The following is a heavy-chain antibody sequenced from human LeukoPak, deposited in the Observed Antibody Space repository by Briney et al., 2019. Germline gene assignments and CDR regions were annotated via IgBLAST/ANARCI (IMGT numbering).Heavy chain of an antibody. J-gene: IGHJ5*02. Sequence: PSETLSLTCTVSGGSISSYYWSWIRQPPGKGLEWIGYIYYSGSTNYNPSLKSRVTISVDTSKNQFSLKLSSVTAADTAVYYCARSGIVTPPLNWFDPWGQGTLVTVSS. CDR3: ARSGIVTPPLNWFDP. V-gene: IGHV4-59*08. CDR2: IYYSGST. CDR1: GGSISSYY. D-gene: IGHD1-26*01.